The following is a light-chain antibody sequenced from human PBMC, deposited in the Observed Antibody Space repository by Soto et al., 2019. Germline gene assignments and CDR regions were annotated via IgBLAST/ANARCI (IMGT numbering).Light chain of an antibody. CDR1: SSDVGDYHY. J-gene: IGLJ2*01. CDR2: DVS. Sequence: QSVLTQPASVSGSPGQSITIPCTGTSSDVGDYHYVSWYQQHPGKAPKLMIYDVSYRPSGVSNRFAGSKSGDTASLTISGLQAEDEADYYCSSYTTSSTVLFGGGIQLTVL. CDR3: SSYTTSSTVL. V-gene: IGLV2-14*03.